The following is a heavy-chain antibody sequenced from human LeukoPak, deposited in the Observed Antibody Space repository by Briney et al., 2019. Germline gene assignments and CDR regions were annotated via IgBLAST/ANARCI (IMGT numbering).Heavy chain of an antibody. Sequence: QPGGSLRLSCAASGFTFSGSAMHWVRQAPGKGLEWVSAISGSGGSTYYADSVKGRFTISRDNSKNTLYLQMNSLRAEDAAVYYCAKDHLLGSGCFPHYFDYWGQGTLVTVSS. CDR3: AKDHLLGSGCFPHYFDY. D-gene: IGHD3-3*01. V-gene: IGHV3-23*01. CDR2: ISGSGGST. CDR1: GFTFSGSA. J-gene: IGHJ4*02.